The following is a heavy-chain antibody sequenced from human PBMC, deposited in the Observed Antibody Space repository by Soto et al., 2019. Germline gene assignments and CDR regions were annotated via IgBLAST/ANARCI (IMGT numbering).Heavy chain of an antibody. J-gene: IGHJ6*02. CDR3: ASVAWYDFWSGYYVGSYGMDV. Sequence: GGSLRLSCAASGFNFNTYWMYWVRQAPGKGLEWVANIDTDGSRKNYVDSVKGRFTISRDNAKNSLYLQMNSLRAEDTAVYYCASVAWYDFWSGYYVGSYGMDVWGQGTTVTVSS. CDR1: GFNFNTYW. CDR2: IDTDGSRK. D-gene: IGHD3-3*01. V-gene: IGHV3-7*01.